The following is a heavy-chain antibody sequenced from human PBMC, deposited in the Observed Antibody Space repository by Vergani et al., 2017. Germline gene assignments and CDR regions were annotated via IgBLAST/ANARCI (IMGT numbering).Heavy chain of an antibody. Sequence: QVQLQESGPGLVKPSETLSLTCTVSGGSISSYYWSWIRQPPGKGLEWIGYIYYSGSTNYNPSLKSRVTMSVDTSKNQFSLKLSSVTAADTAVYYCARDHKSGGEFPYWGQGTLVTVSS. CDR2: IYYSGST. D-gene: IGHD3-16*01. J-gene: IGHJ4*02. CDR3: ARDHKSGGEFPY. V-gene: IGHV4-59*12. CDR1: GGSISSYY.